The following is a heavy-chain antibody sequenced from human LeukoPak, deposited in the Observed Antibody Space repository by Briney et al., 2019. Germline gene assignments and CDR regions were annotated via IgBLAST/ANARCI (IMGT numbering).Heavy chain of an antibody. CDR1: GFTFSSYA. CDR3: ARVPYCGGDCYYDY. D-gene: IGHD2-21*02. V-gene: IGHV3-23*01. CDR2: ISGSGGST. Sequence: PGGSLRLSCAASGFTFSSYAMSWVRQAPGKGLEWVSAISGSGGSTYYADSVKSRFTISRDNSKNTLYLQMNSLRAEDTAVYYCARVPYCGGDCYYDYWGQGTLVTVSS. J-gene: IGHJ4*02.